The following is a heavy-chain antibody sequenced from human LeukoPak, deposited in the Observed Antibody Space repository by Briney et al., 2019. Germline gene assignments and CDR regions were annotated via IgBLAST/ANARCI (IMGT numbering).Heavy chain of an antibody. J-gene: IGHJ6*03. CDR1: GASISTYY. Sequence: SETLSLTCTVSGASISTYYRSWIRQPPGKGLECIGYFYYSGSTNYNPSLKSRVTISVDTSKNQFSLKLISVTAADTAVYYCARVPRSYYYYYYMDVWGKGTTVTVSS. V-gene: IGHV4-59*01. CDR3: ARVPRSYYYYYYMDV. CDR2: FYYSGST.